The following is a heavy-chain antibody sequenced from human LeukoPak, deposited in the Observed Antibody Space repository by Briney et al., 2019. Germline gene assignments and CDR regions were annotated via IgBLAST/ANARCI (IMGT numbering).Heavy chain of an antibody. CDR2: INSNSGGT. Sequence: ASVKVSCKTSGYTFTGYYMHWVRQAPGQGPEWMGWINSNSGGTNYAQKFQGRVTMTRDTSISTAYMELSRLRSDDTAFYYCAPSAREYYFDYWGQGTLVTVSS. CDR1: GYTFTGYY. CDR3: APSAREYYFDY. V-gene: IGHV1-2*02. J-gene: IGHJ4*02.